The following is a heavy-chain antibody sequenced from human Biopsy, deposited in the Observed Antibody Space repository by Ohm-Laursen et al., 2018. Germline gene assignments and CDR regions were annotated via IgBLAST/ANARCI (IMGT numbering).Heavy chain of an antibody. J-gene: IGHJ6*02. CDR2: IHHSGST. Sequence: LSLTCTVSGVSITAYYWSWIRQPPGKGLECIGNIHHSGSTNYNPSLKSRLTISVDPSKNQFSLKLRSVPAADTAVYYCARMDCSGGSCHYYSYGMDVWGQGTTVTVSS. CDR3: ARMDCSGGSCHYYSYGMDV. D-gene: IGHD2-15*01. V-gene: IGHV4-4*09. CDR1: GVSITAYY.